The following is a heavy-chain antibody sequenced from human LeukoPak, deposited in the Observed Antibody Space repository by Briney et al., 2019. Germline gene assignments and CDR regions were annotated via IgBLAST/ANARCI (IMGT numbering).Heavy chain of an antibody. V-gene: IGHV3-30*02. CDR2: IRSDGSIK. CDR1: GFTFGDHA. J-gene: IGHJ4*02. Sequence: GGSLRLSCVASGFTFGDHAMHWARQAPGKGLEWVAFIRSDGSIKYYADFVKGRFIISRDNSKNTLYLQMNSVRHEDTAIYYCARGGRTPFDYWGQGTLVTVSS. CDR3: ARGGRTPFDY. D-gene: IGHD3-16*01.